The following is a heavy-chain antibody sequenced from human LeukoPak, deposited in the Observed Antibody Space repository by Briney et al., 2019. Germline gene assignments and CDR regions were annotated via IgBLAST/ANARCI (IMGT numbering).Heavy chain of an antibody. J-gene: IGHJ4*02. D-gene: IGHD5-18*01. CDR3: ARGGRAYSPKD. Sequence: SETLSLTCAVYGGSFSGYHWSWIRQPPGKGLEWIGEINHSGSTNYNPSLKSRVTISVDTSKNQFSLKLGSVTAADTAVYYCARGGRAYSPKDWGQGTLVTVSS. CDR1: GGSFSGYH. CDR2: INHSGST. V-gene: IGHV4-34*01.